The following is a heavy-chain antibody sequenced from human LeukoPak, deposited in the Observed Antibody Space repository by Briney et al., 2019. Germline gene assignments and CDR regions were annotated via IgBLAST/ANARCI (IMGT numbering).Heavy chain of an antibody. CDR2: INHSGST. Sequence: SETLSLTCTVSGGSISSYYWSWIRQPPGKGLEWIGEINHSGSTNYNPSLKSRVTISVDTSKNQFSLKLSSVTAADTAVYYCASATGTVDYWGQGTLVTVSS. J-gene: IGHJ4*02. D-gene: IGHD1-1*01. V-gene: IGHV4-34*01. CDR3: ASATGTVDY. CDR1: GGSISSYY.